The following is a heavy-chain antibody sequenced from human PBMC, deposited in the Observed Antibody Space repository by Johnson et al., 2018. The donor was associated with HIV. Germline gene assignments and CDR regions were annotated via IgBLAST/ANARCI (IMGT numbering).Heavy chain of an antibody. V-gene: IGHV3-30*02. CDR2: IRYDGSNK. J-gene: IGHJ3*02. Sequence: QVQLVESGGGVVQPGGSLRLSCAASRFTFSSYGMHWVRQAPGKGLEWVTFIRYDGSNKYYADSVKGRFTISRDNSKNTLYLQMNSLKSEDTAVYYCTTESVGYYDSSGYYSVGMGGAFDIWGQGTMVTVSS. D-gene: IGHD3-22*01. CDR3: TTESVGYYDSSGYYSVGMGGAFDI. CDR1: RFTFSSYG.